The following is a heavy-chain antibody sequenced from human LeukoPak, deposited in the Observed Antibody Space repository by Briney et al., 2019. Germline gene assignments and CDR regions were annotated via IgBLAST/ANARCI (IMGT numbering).Heavy chain of an antibody. D-gene: IGHD3-10*01. V-gene: IGHV3-23*01. CDR3: ARDTYGSGSYYNAPLDY. CDR1: GFTFSTYG. CDR2: IRGSGYDT. J-gene: IGHJ4*02. Sequence: GGSLRLSCAASGFTFSTYGMTWVRQAPGKGLEWVSGIRGSGYDTYYADSVKGRFTISRDNAKKSLYLQMNSLRAEDTAVYYCARDTYGSGSYYNAPLDYWGQGTLVTVSS.